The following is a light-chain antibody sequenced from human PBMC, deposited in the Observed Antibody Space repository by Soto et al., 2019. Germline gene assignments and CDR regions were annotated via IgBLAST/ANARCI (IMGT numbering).Light chain of an antibody. CDR2: AAS. Sequence: DIQMTKSPSTLSASIGDRVTITCRASESIRTWLAWYQHKPGKAPKLLIYAASSLQSGVPSRFSGSGSGTDFTLTISSLQPEDFATYYCLQTYSIPLTFGQGTRLEIK. CDR1: ESIRTW. V-gene: IGKV1-39*01. CDR3: LQTYSIPLT. J-gene: IGKJ5*01.